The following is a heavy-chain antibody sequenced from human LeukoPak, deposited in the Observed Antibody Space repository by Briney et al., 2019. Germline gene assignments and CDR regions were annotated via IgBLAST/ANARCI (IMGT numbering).Heavy chain of an antibody. V-gene: IGHV1-69*05. Sequence: RASVKVSCKASGGTFISYAISWVRQAPGQGLEWMGRIIPIFGTANYAQKFQGRVTITTDESTSTAYMELSSLRSEDTAVYYCAGVVVPAAMRGWFDPWGQGTLVTVSS. CDR2: IIPIFGTA. J-gene: IGHJ5*02. CDR1: GGTFISYA. CDR3: AGVVVPAAMRGWFDP. D-gene: IGHD2-2*01.